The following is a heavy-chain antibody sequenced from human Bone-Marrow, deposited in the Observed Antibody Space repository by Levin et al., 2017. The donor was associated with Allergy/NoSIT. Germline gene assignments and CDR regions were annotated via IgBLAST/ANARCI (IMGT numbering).Heavy chain of an antibody. J-gene: IGHJ6*03. V-gene: IGHV4-61*01. Sequence: SETLSLTCTVSGGSVSSGSYYWSWIRQPPGKGLEWIGYIYYSGSTNYNPSLKSRVTISADTSKNQFSLKLSSVTAADTAVYYCARLNYYYYYMDVWGKGTTVTV. CDR3: ARLNYYYYYMDV. CDR2: IYYSGST. CDR1: GGSVSSGSYY.